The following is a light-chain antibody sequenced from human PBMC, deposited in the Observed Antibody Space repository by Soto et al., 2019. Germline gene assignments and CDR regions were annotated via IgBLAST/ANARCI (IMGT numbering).Light chain of an antibody. CDR1: QSVDTY. CDR3: QQRRNWVS. Sequence: LTQSPAILSLSPGERATLSGTASQSVDTYIAWYQQRPGQPPRLLIHDTSHRASGVPARFRGSGSGTDFTLTITSREPEDFAVYFCQQRRNWVSFGPGTRL. J-gene: IGKJ3*01. V-gene: IGKV3-11*01. CDR2: DTS.